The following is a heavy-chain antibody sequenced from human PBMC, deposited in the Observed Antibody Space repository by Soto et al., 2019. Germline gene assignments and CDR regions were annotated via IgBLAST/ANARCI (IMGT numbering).Heavy chain of an antibody. D-gene: IGHD3-3*01. V-gene: IGHV1-3*01. CDR2: INAGNGNT. J-gene: IGHJ6*03. CDR1: GYTFTSYA. CDR3: ARSHYDFWSGYYPDYYYYYMDV. Sequence: GASVKVSCKASGYTFTSYAMHWVRQAPGQRLEWMGWINAGNGNTKYSQKFQGRVTITRDTSASTAYMELSSLRSEDTAVYYCARSHYDFWSGYYPDYYYYYMDVWGKGTTVTVSS.